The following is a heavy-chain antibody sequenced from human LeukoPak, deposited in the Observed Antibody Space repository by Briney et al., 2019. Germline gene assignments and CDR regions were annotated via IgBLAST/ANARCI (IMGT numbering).Heavy chain of an antibody. Sequence: SSETLSLTCTVSGGSISSSSYYWGWIRQPPGKGLEWIGSIYYSGSTYYNPSLKSRVTISVDTSKNQFSLKLSSVTAADTAVYYCARDCIVGATSWFDPWGQGTLVTVSS. J-gene: IGHJ5*02. CDR1: GGSISSSSYY. D-gene: IGHD1-26*01. CDR2: IYYSGST. CDR3: ARDCIVGATSWFDP. V-gene: IGHV4-39*07.